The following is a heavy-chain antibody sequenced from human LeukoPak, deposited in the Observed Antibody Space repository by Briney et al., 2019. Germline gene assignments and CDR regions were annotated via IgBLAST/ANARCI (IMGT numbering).Heavy chain of an antibody. V-gene: IGHV3-9*01. CDR1: GFTFDDYA. D-gene: IGHD3-10*01. J-gene: IGHJ4*02. CDR2: ISWNSGSI. CDR3: AKDKYGSGSYSFDY. Sequence: PGGSLRLSCAASGFTFDDYAMHWVRQAPGKGLEWVSGISWNSGSIGYADSVKGRFTISRDNAKNSLYLQMNSLRAEDTALYYCAKDKYGSGSYSFDYWGQGTLVTVSS.